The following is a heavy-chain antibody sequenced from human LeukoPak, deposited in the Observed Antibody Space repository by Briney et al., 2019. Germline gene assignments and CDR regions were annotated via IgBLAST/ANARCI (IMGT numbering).Heavy chain of an antibody. Sequence: GGSLRLSCAASGFTFRTYGMHWVRQAPGKGLEWVSFITSSSSYIYYADSVKGRFTISRDNAKNSLYLQMNNLRAEDTAVYYCARDLSPTVYDSSGNDYWGQGTLVTVSS. J-gene: IGHJ4*02. D-gene: IGHD3-22*01. CDR1: GFTFRTYG. CDR2: ITSSSSYI. CDR3: ARDLSPTVYDSSGNDY. V-gene: IGHV3-21*01.